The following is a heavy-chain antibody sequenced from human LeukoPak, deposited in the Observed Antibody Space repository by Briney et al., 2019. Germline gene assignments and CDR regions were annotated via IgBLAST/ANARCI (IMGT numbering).Heavy chain of an antibody. Sequence: SETLSLTCTVSRGSIRGYYWSWIRQPPGEALEYIGNIFYSGSTTYNPSLKSRVTISIDTSKNQFSLKLSSVTAADTALYYCARHRSGGYEVDCWGQGTLVTVSS. J-gene: IGHJ4*02. CDR3: ARHRSGGYEVDC. CDR1: RGSIRGYY. D-gene: IGHD2-8*02. CDR2: IFYSGST. V-gene: IGHV4-59*08.